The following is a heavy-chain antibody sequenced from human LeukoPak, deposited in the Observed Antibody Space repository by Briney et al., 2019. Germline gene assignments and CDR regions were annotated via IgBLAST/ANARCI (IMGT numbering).Heavy chain of an antibody. D-gene: IGHD2-2*01. Sequence: GASVKDSCKASGYTFTGYYMHWVRQAPGQGLEWMGWINPNSGGTNYAQKFQGRVTMTRDTSISTAYMELSRLRSDDTAVYYCARDYLRVVVVPAEYNWFDPWGQGTLVTVSS. J-gene: IGHJ5*02. CDR1: GYTFTGYY. V-gene: IGHV1-2*02. CDR3: ARDYLRVVVVPAEYNWFDP. CDR2: INPNSGGT.